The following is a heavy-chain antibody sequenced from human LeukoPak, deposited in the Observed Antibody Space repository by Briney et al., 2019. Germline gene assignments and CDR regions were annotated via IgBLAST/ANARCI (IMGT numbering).Heavy chain of an antibody. J-gene: IGHJ6*02. CDR2: IKQDGSEK. CDR1: GFIFSSYW. CDR3: ARDPLYYYDSSGYYFYYYYGMDV. D-gene: IGHD3-22*01. V-gene: IGHV3-7*01. Sequence: PGGSLRLSCAASGFIFSSYWMSWVRQTPGKGLEWVANIKQDGSEKNYVDSVKGRFTISRDNSKNTLYLQMNSLRAEDTAVYYCARDPLYYYDSSGYYFYYYYGMDVWGQGTTVTVSS.